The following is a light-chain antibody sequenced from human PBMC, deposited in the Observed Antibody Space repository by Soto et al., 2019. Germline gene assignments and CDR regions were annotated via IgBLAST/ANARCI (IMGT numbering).Light chain of an antibody. CDR3: QQSDSTPRT. Sequence: DIQMTQSPSSLSASVGDRVTIICRSSQSISKFLNWYQQKPGKAPKLLIYGASSLQRGVPSRFSGSGSGTDFTLTISNLQPEDSASYYCQQSDSTPRTFGQGTKVEI. CDR1: QSISKF. V-gene: IGKV1-39*01. J-gene: IGKJ1*01. CDR2: GAS.